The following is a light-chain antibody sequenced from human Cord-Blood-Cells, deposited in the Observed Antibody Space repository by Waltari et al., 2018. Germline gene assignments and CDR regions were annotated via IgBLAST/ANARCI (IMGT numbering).Light chain of an antibody. V-gene: IGKV3-11*01. CDR3: QQRSNWPLFT. Sequence: EIVLTQAPATLSLYPGERATISCRASQSVSSYLAWYQQKPGQAPRLLIYDASNRATGIPARFSGSGSGTDFTLTISSLEPEDFAVYYCQQRSNWPLFTFGPGTKVDIK. J-gene: IGKJ3*01. CDR2: DAS. CDR1: QSVSSY.